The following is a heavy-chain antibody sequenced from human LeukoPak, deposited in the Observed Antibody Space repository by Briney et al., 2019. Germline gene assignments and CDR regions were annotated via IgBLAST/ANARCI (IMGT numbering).Heavy chain of an antibody. V-gene: IGHV3-7*01. D-gene: IGHD3-16*01. J-gene: IGHJ5*02. Sequence: GGALRLSCTASGVTFSNYWMGWVREAPGKGREWVANIKEDVTTIYYVDSVKGRFTISRDNAKNSLYLQMNSVRDEDTAVYYCARVVDYGWFDPWGQGTLVAVSS. CDR1: GVTFSNYW. CDR3: ARVVDYGWFDP. CDR2: IKEDVTTI.